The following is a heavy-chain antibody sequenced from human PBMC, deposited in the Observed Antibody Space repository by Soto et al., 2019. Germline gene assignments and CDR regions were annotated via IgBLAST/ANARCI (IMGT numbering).Heavy chain of an antibody. Sequence: QVQLVQSGAEVKKPGSSVKVSCKASGGTFSRYTITWVRQAPGQGLEWMGGITPMFGTPNYAQKFQGRVTIIADESTSTAYMELSSLRSEDTAMYYCARDGTLYDSSAYYYLYWGQGTLVTVS. CDR2: ITPMFGTP. D-gene: IGHD3-22*01. CDR3: ARDGTLYDSSAYYYLY. J-gene: IGHJ4*02. V-gene: IGHV1-69*01. CDR1: GGTFSRYT.